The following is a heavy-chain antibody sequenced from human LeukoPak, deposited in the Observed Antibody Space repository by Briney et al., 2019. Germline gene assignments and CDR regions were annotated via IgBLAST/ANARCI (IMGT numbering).Heavy chain of an antibody. CDR1: GYSFTTYW. CDR3: ATPARGAAADYFDS. CDR2: IYPGDSDT. V-gene: IGHV5-51*01. D-gene: IGHD6-13*01. Sequence: PGESLKISCKGSGYSFTTYWIAWVRQMPGKGLGWMGVIYPGDSDTRYSPSFQGQVTISADMSISTAYLHWSSLKASDTAMYYCATPARGAAADYFDSWGQGTLVTVSS. J-gene: IGHJ4*02.